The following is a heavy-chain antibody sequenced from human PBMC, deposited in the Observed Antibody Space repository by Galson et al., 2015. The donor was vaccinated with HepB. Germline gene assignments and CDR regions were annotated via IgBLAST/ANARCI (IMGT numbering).Heavy chain of an antibody. CDR3: ARGARICGSCCRL. CDR2: MNPDSGNT. CDR1: GYTFTSYD. V-gene: IGHV1-8*01. J-gene: IGHJ4*02. D-gene: IGHD2-15*01. Sequence: SVKVSCKASGYTFTSYDINWVRQATGQGLEWMGWMNPDSGNTGYAQKFQGRVTMTRNTSISTAYMELSSLRSEDTAVYYCARGARICGSCCRLWGQGTLVTVSS.